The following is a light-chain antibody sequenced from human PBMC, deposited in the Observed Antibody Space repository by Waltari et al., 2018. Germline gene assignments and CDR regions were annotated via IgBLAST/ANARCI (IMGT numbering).Light chain of an antibody. CDR2: AVS. J-gene: IGLJ2*01. CDR1: SSDVGNYKR. CDR3: SSYAGSSKGV. V-gene: IGLV2-23*02. Sequence: QSALTQPASVSGSPGQSITISCPGTSSDVGNYKRVSWYQQHPGKAPKLMIYAVSKRASGVSDRFSGSKSGDMASLTISGLQPEDEAEYFCSSYAGSSKGVFGGGTKVTVL.